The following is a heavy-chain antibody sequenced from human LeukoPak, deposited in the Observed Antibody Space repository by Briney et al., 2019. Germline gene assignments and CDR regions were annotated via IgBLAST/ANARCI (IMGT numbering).Heavy chain of an antibody. J-gene: IGHJ4*02. CDR2: INHSGST. CDR3: ARAVGWYCHFDY. CDR1: GGSISSYY. Sequence: SETLSLTCTVSGGSISSYYWSWIRQPPGKGLEWIGEINHSGSTNYNPSLKSRVTISVDTSKNQFSLKLSSVTAADTAVYYCARAVGWYCHFDYWGQGTLVTVSS. V-gene: IGHV4-34*01. D-gene: IGHD6-19*01.